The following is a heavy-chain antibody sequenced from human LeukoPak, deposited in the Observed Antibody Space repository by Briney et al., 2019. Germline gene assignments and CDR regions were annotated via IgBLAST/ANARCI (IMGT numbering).Heavy chain of an antibody. CDR3: AREGIAVAGSNLFDY. V-gene: IGHV3-48*03. CDR1: GCTFSSYE. CDR2: ISSSGSTI. J-gene: IGHJ4*02. Sequence: GGSLRVSCAASGCTFSSYEMNWVRQAPGKGLEWVSYISSSGSTIYYADSVKGRFTISRDNAKNSLYLQMNSLRAEDTAVYYCAREGIAVAGSNLFDYWGQGTLVTVSS. D-gene: IGHD6-19*01.